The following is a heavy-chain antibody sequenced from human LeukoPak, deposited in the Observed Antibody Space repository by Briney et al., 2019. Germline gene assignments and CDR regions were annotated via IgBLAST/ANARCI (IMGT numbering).Heavy chain of an antibody. Sequence: GGSLRLSCAASGCTVSSNYMSWVRQAPGKGLEWVSVIYSGGSTYYADSVKGRFTISRDNSKNTLYLQMNSLRAEDTAVYYCARDLYCSSTSCPRAWGQGTMVTVSS. V-gene: IGHV3-53*01. CDR1: GCTVSSNY. CDR2: IYSGGST. D-gene: IGHD2-2*01. CDR3: ARDLYCSSTSCPRA. J-gene: IGHJ3*01.